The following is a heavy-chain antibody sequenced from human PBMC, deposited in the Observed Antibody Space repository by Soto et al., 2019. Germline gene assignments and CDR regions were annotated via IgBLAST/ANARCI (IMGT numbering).Heavy chain of an antibody. CDR1: GGSISSSSYY. CDR2: IYYSGST. V-gene: IGHV4-39*01. D-gene: IGHD3-16*02. Sequence: PSETLSLTCTVPGGSISSSSYYWGWIRQPPGKGLEWIGSIYYSGSTYYNPSLKSRVTISVDTSKNQFSLKLSSVTAADTAVYYCACSYDYIWGSYRPSFDYWGQGTLVTVSS. CDR3: ACSYDYIWGSYRPSFDY. J-gene: IGHJ4*02.